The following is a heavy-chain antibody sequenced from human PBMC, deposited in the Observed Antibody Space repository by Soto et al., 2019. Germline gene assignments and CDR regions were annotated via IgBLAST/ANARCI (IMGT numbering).Heavy chain of an antibody. V-gene: IGHV1-8*01. CDR3: TRRPETNGWNGFGADKYYFDF. J-gene: IGHJ4*02. CDR2: MNPNTGNS. CDR1: GYTFTSYD. D-gene: IGHD1-1*01. Sequence: QVQLVQSGAEVRKPGASVKVSCEASGYTFTSYDIYWVRQATGQGLEWMGWMNPNTGNSGYAQKVQGRVTVTRDTSTNTVYMELSSLRSEDTAVYYCTRRPETNGWNGFGADKYYFDFWGQGTLVTVSS.